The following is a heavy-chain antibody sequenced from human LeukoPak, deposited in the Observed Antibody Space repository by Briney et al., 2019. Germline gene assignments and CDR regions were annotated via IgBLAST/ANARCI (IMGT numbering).Heavy chain of an antibody. CDR2: ITTDGSTT. J-gene: IGHJ4*02. CDR3: AGGSGGSYHY. V-gene: IGHV3-74*01. CDR1: GFTFSNDW. Sequence: PGASPTLSCAASGFTFSNDWMHYVPHTPEGGLVCVSRITTDGSTTTHADSLKGRFTISRDNAKNTLYLQMNSLRVEDTAVYYCAGGSGGSYHYWGQGTLVTVSS. D-gene: IGHD1-26*01.